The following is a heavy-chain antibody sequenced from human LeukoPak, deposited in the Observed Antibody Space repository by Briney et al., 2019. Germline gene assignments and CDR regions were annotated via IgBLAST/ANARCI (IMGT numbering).Heavy chain of an antibody. CDR1: GFTFSGSA. Sequence: GGSPKLSCAASGFTFSGSAMHWVRQASGKGLEWVGRIKSKANNYATAYAASVKGRFTISRDDSKSTLYLQMNSLKLEDTAVYYCGDLGDYRVGWGQGTLVTVSS. CDR3: GDLGDYRVG. CDR2: IKSKANNYAT. J-gene: IGHJ4*02. V-gene: IGHV3-73*01. D-gene: IGHD4-17*01.